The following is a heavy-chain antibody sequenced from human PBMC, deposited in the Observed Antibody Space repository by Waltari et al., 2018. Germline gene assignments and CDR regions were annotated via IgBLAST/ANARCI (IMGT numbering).Heavy chain of an antibody. J-gene: IGHJ4*02. CDR3: ATRSIAVAGTVDY. CDR1: GGSISSSRYY. V-gene: IGHV4-39*07. D-gene: IGHD6-19*01. Sequence: QLQLQESGPGLVKPSETLSLTCTVSGGSISSSRYYWGWIRQPPGKGLEWIGSIYYSGSTYYNPSLKSRVTISVDTSKNQFSLKLSSVTAADTAVYYCATRSIAVAGTVDYWGQGTLVTVSS. CDR2: IYYSGST.